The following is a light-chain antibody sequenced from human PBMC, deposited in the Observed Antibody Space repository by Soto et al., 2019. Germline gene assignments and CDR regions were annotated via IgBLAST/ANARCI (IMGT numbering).Light chain of an antibody. Sequence: ETVLTQFPGTLSLSTGERATLSCRASQSVSSNLAWYQQKPGQAPRLLIYGASTRATGIPGRFSGSGSGTDFTLTISGLELEDFAVYYCQQCGNSPLWTFGQGTKVAIK. CDR1: QSVSSN. CDR2: GAS. J-gene: IGKJ1*01. V-gene: IGKV3-20*01. CDR3: QQCGNSPLWT.